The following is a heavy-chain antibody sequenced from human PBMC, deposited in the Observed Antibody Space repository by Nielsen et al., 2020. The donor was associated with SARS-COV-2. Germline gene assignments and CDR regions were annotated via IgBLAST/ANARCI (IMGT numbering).Heavy chain of an antibody. V-gene: IGHV6-1*01. J-gene: IGHJ5*02. CDR3: AYSQGYCSGGSCYEGTLGT. D-gene: IGHD2-15*01. CDR2: TYYRSKWYN. CDR1: GDSVSSNSAA. Sequence: QTLSLTCAISGDSVSSNSAAWNWIRQSPSRGLEWLGRTYYRSKWYNDYAVSVKSRITINPDTSKNQFSLQLNSVAPEDTAVYYCAYSQGYCSGGSCYEGTLGTWGQGTLVTVSS.